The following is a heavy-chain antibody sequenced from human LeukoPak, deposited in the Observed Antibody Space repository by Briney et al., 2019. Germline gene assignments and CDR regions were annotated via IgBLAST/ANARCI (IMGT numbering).Heavy chain of an antibody. Sequence: GGSLRLSCAASGFTFSSYGMHWVRQAPGKGLEWVAVIWYDGSNKYYADSVKGRFTISRDNSKNTLYLQMNSLRAEDTAVYYCARDGPPWYSSGWEPFGYWGQGTLVTVSS. CDR2: IWYDGSNK. J-gene: IGHJ4*02. V-gene: IGHV3-33*01. CDR1: GFTFSSYG. CDR3: ARDGPPWYSSGWEPFGY. D-gene: IGHD6-19*01.